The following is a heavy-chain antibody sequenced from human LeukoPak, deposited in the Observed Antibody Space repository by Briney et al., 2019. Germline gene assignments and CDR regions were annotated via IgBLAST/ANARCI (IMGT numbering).Heavy chain of an antibody. D-gene: IGHD4-17*01. CDR2: IWYDGSNK. V-gene: IGHV3-33*01. CDR3: ARGDYGSDY. J-gene: IGHJ4*02. CDR1: GFTFSSYG. Sequence: PGRSLRLSCAASGFTFSSYGMHWVRQAPGKGLEWVAVIWYDGSNKYYADSVKGRFTISRDSSKNTMYLQMNSLRVEDTAVYYCARGDYGSDYWGQGTLVTVSS.